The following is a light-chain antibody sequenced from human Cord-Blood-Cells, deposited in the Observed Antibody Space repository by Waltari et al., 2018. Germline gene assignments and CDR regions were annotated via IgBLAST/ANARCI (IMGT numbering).Light chain of an antibody. J-gene: IGLJ2*01. Sequence: QSALTPPPSVSASRGQSIPLSCTGTSRDAGGYNYVAWYQQHPGKAPKLMIYDVSNRPSGVSNRFSGSKSGNTASLTISGLQAEDEADYYCSSYTSSSTLVVFGGGTKLTVL. CDR1: SRDAGGYNY. CDR3: SSYTSSSTLVV. V-gene: IGLV2-14*01. CDR2: DVS.